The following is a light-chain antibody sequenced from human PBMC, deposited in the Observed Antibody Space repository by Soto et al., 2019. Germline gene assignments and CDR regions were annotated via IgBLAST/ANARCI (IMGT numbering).Light chain of an antibody. CDR3: QQYSSFPLT. CDR2: KAS. V-gene: IGKV1-5*03. Sequence: DIQITQSPSTLSASVGDRVTITCRASQSISIWLAWYQQKPGKAPNLLIYKASNLESGVPSRFSGSGSGTEFTLTISSLQPDDFATYYCQQYSSFPLTFGPGTKVDI. J-gene: IGKJ3*01. CDR1: QSISIW.